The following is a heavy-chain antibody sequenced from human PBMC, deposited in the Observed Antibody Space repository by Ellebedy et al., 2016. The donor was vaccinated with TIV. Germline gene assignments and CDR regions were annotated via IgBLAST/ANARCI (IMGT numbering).Heavy chain of an antibody. Sequence: ASVKVSXKASGYTFTSFGISWVRQAPGQGLEWMGWITTYNGHTNYAQKFQGRVTLTTDTSTSTAYMELRGLRSDDTAVYSCARDRNYYGSGTYYVSDHWGQGTLVTVSS. CDR1: GYTFTSFG. V-gene: IGHV1-18*01. J-gene: IGHJ4*02. CDR3: ARDRNYYGSGTYYVSDH. CDR2: ITTYNGHT. D-gene: IGHD3-10*01.